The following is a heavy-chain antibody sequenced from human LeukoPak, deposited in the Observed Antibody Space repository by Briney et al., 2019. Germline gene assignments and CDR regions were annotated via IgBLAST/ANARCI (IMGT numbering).Heavy chain of an antibody. D-gene: IGHD6-19*01. J-gene: IGHJ3*02. V-gene: IGHV4-59*01. CDR2: IYYSGST. Sequence: SETLSLTCTVSGGSISSYYWSWIRQPPGKGLEWIGYIYYSGSTNYNPSLKSRVTISVDTSKNQFSLKLSSVTAADTAVYYCARGIGWDAFDIWGQGTMVAVSS. CDR1: GGSISSYY. CDR3: ARGIGWDAFDI.